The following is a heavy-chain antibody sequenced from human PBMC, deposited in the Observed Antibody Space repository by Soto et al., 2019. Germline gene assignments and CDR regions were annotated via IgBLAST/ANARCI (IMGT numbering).Heavy chain of an antibody. CDR2: IDNGGNT. D-gene: IGHD3-10*01. J-gene: IGHJ3*02. V-gene: IGHV4-39*07. CDR3: ARGATTMAPAAFDI. Sequence: SETLSLTCTVSGRTFSINADFWYLAWIRQPPGKGLEWIGSIDNGGNTYYNPPLKSRVIISADTSKNQFSLSLTSVTAADTAVYYCARGATTMAPAAFDIWGQGTMVTVSS. CDR1: GRTFSINADF.